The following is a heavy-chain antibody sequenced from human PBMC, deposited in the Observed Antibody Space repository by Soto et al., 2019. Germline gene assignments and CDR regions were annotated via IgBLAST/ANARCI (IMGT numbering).Heavy chain of an antibody. CDR3: AKDKSGCGGDCYSGAFAY. D-gene: IGHD2-21*01. CDR1: GFTFSSYA. CDR2: ISGSGGST. J-gene: IGHJ4*02. Sequence: GGSLRLSCAASGFTFSSYAMSWVRQAPGKGLEWVSAISGSGGSTYYADSVKGRFTISRDNSKNTLYLQMNSMRAEDTAVYYCAKDKSGCGGDCYSGAFAYWGTGTLVIVSS. V-gene: IGHV3-23*01.